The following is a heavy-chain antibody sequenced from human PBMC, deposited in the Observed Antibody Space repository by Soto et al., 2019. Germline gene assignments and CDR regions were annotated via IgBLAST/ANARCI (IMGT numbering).Heavy chain of an antibody. CDR1: GFSLSTSGMC. CDR2: IDWDDDK. CDR3: ARIRVAAAGTSDYYYYGMDV. Sequence: GSGPTLVNPTQTLTLTCTFSGFSLSTSGMCVSWIRQPPGKALEWLARIDWDDDKYYSTSLKTRLTISKDTSKNQVVLTMTNMDPVDTATYYCARIRVAAAGTSDYYYYGMDVWGQGTTVTVSS. D-gene: IGHD6-13*01. V-gene: IGHV2-70*11. J-gene: IGHJ6*02.